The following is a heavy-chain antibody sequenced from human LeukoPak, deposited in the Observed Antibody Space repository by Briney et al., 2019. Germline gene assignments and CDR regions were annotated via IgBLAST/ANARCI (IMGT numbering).Heavy chain of an antibody. J-gene: IGHJ6*03. Sequence: PSGTLSLTCAVSGGSISSSNWWSWVRQPPGKGLEWIGEIYHSGSTNYSPSLKSRVTISVDKSKNQFSLKVNSVTAADTAVYYCARFHLAFWSGYRKFPRSNYYYMDVWGKGTTVTVSS. CDR2: IYHSGST. D-gene: IGHD3-3*01. CDR1: GGSISSSNW. V-gene: IGHV4-4*02. CDR3: ARFHLAFWSGYRKFPRSNYYYMDV.